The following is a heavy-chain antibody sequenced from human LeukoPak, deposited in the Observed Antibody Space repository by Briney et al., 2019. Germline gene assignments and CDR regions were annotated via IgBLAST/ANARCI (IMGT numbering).Heavy chain of an antibody. CDR3: ARDAFEYYDFWSGYRD. CDR1: GYTFTGYY. D-gene: IGHD3-3*01. J-gene: IGHJ4*02. CDR2: INPNSGGT. Sequence: ASVKVSCKASGYTFTGYYMHWVRQAPGQGLEWMGWINPNSGGTNYAQKFQGRVTMTRDTSISTAYMELSRLRSDDTAVYYCARDAFEYYDFWSGYRDWGQGTLVTVSS. V-gene: IGHV1-2*02.